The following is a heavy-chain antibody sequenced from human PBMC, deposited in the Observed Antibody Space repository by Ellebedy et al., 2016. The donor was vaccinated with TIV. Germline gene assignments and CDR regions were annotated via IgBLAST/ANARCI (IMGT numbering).Heavy chain of an antibody. CDR2: IGTAGDT. Sequence: GGSLRLXCAASGFTFSSYDMHWVRQATGKGLEWVSAIGTAGDTYYPGSVKGRFTISRENAKSSLYLQMNSLRAGDTAVYYCARAAYDLGALDYWGQGTLVTVSS. CDR3: ARAAYDLGALDY. D-gene: IGHD4/OR15-4a*01. J-gene: IGHJ4*02. CDR1: GFTFSSYD. V-gene: IGHV3-13*04.